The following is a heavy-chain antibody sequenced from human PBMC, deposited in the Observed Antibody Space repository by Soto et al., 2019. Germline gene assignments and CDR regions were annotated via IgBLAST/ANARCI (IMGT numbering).Heavy chain of an antibody. CDR2: INHSGST. Sequence: SETLSLTCAVYGGSFSGYYWSWIRQPPGKGLEWIGEINHSGSTNYNPSLKSRVTISVDTSKNQFSLKLSSVTAADTAVYYCATMGTPATGLYVFDYWGQGSLVTGS. V-gene: IGHV4-34*01. CDR3: ATMGTPATGLYVFDY. CDR1: GGSFSGYY. J-gene: IGHJ4*02. D-gene: IGHD2-15*01.